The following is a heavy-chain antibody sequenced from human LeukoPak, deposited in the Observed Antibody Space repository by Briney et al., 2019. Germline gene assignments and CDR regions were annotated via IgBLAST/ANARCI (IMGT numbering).Heavy chain of an antibody. CDR2: IIPILGIA. V-gene: IGHV1-69*04. CDR3: ARGWMGATVYFDY. D-gene: IGHD1-26*01. Sequence: ASVKVSCKASGGTFSSYAISWVRQAPGQGLEWMGRIIPILGIANYAQKFQGRVTITADKSTSTAYMELSSLRSEDTAVYYCARGWMGATVYFDYWGQGTLVTVSS. J-gene: IGHJ4*02. CDR1: GGTFSSYA.